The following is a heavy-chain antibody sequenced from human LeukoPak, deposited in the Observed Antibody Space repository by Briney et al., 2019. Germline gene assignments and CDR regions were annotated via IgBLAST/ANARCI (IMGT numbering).Heavy chain of an antibody. V-gene: IGHV1-18*01. CDR1: GYTFNNFG. CDR2: ISAYNGNT. Sequence: GASVKVSCKASGYTFNNFGISWVRQAPGQGLEWMGWISAYNGNTKVPQLLHDRITLTTDTSTGTAYMELRNPTSDDTAVYYCARADSWELLRAWFDPWGQGTLVIVSS. J-gene: IGHJ5*02. CDR3: ARADSWELLRAWFDP. D-gene: IGHD1-26*01.